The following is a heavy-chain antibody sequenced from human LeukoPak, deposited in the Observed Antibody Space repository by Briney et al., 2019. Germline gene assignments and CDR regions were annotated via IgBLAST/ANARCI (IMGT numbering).Heavy chain of an antibody. J-gene: IGHJ4*02. CDR2: ISGSGGST. Sequence: PGGSLRLSCAASGFTFSSYAMSWVRQAPGKGLEWVSAISGSGGSTYYADSVKGRLTISRDNSKNTLYLQMNSLRAEDTAVYYCAKDPVIEVAGSPIDYWGQGTLVTVSS. CDR3: AKDPVIEVAGSPIDY. CDR1: GFTFSSYA. D-gene: IGHD6-19*01. V-gene: IGHV3-23*01.